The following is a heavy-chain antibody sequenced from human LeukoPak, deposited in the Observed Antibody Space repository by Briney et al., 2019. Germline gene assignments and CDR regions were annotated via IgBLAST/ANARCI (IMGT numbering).Heavy chain of an antibody. J-gene: IGHJ3*02. CDR3: LGEFHVASSFAFDI. Sequence: GGSLRLSCAASGXTVSSNYMSWVRQAPGKGLEWVSVIYSGGSTDYKDSVKDRFIISRDNSKNTLYLQMNSLRGEDTAVYYCLGEFHVASSFAFDIWGQGTKVTVSA. V-gene: IGHV3-66*01. CDR1: GXTVSSNY. D-gene: IGHD2-21*01. CDR2: IYSGGST.